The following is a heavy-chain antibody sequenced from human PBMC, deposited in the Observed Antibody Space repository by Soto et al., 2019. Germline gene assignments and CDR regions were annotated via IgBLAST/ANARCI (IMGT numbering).Heavy chain of an antibody. J-gene: IGHJ4*02. CDR1: GFIFSNAW. V-gene: IGHV3-15*01. CDR3: TTEIVDTPKVFDY. D-gene: IGHD5-18*01. CDR2: IKSKSDGATT. Sequence: SLRLSCAASGFIFSNAWMSWVRQAPGKGLEWVGRIKSKSDGATTDYAAPVKGRFTISRDDSKNMLYVQMNSLKSEDTAVYYCTTEIVDTPKVFDYWGQGTLVTVSS.